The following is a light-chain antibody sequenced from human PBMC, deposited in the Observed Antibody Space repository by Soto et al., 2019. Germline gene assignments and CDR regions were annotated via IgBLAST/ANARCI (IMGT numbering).Light chain of an antibody. V-gene: IGKV3D-15*01. Sequence: EVGMSQSPSTLSVSTGERGTLSCRASQSVSSNLAWYQQKLGQAPRLLIYGASTRATGIPARFSGSGSGTEFTLTISSLQSEDFAVYYCQQYNNWPQTFGQGTKVAIK. J-gene: IGKJ1*01. CDR3: QQYNNWPQT. CDR2: GAS. CDR1: QSVSSN.